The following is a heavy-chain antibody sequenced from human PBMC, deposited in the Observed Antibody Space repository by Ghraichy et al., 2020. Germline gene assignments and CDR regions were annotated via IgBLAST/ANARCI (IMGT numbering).Heavy chain of an antibody. CDR3: ARALEFSLLVVPAAMGY. V-gene: IGHV3-21*01. CDR2: ISSSSSYI. D-gene: IGHD2-2*01. J-gene: IGHJ4*02. CDR1: GFTFSSYS. Sequence: GGSLRLSCAASGFTFSSYSMNWVRQAPGKGLEWVSSISSSSSYIYYADSVKGRFTISRDNAKNSLYLQMNSLRAEDTAVYYCARALEFSLLVVPAAMGYWGQGTLVTVSS.